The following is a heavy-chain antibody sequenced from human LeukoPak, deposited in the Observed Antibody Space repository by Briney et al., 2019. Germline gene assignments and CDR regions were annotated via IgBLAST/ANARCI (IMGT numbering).Heavy chain of an antibody. CDR3: ARAISDCSSTSCRPASFDP. CDR2: INPNSGGT. CDR1: GYTFTGYY. Sequence: GASVKVSCKASGYTFTGYYMHWVRQAPGQGLEWMGWINPNSGGTNYAQKFQGWVTMTRDTSISTAYMELSRLRSDDTAVYYCARAISDCSSTSCRPASFDPWGQGTLVTVSS. V-gene: IGHV1-2*04. J-gene: IGHJ5*02. D-gene: IGHD2-2*01.